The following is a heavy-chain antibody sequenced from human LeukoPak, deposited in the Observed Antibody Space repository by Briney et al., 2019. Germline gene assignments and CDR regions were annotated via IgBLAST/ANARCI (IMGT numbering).Heavy chain of an antibody. D-gene: IGHD5-24*01. V-gene: IGHV3-21*01. CDR2: ISSSSSYI. CDR1: GFTFSSYN. Sequence: GSLSLSCAASGFTFSSYNMNWVRQAPGKGLEWVSSISSSSSYIYYADSVKGRFTISRDNAKNSLYLQMNSLRAEDTAVYYCARAHGLEMATSIDYWGQGTLVTVSS. J-gene: IGHJ4*02. CDR3: ARAHGLEMATSIDY.